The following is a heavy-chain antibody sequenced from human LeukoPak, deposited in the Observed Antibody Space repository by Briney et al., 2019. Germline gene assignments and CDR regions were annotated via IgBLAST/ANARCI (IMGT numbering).Heavy chain of an antibody. CDR2: IFSSGST. CDR1: GGSITGYY. Sequence: SETLSLTCTVSGGSITGYYWSWIRQPPGKGLEWVGYIFSSGSTNYNPPLKSRVTISLDTSKSQFSLKLISVTASDTAVYYCARLTKFLTTYYPTPWGQGTLVTVSS. CDR3: ARLTKFLTTYYPTP. J-gene: IGHJ5*02. V-gene: IGHV4-59*08. D-gene: IGHD2/OR15-2a*01.